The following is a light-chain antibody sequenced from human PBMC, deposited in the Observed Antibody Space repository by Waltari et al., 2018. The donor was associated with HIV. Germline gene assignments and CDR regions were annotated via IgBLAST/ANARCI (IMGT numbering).Light chain of an antibody. CDR3: CSYAGSSTLL. V-gene: IGLV2-23*01. CDR2: DVS. CDR1: SSDVGAYNF. J-gene: IGLJ2*01. Sequence: QSALSQPASVSGSPGQSITISCTGTSSDVGAYNFVSWYQQHPGKAPKLVIFDVSERPSGVSNRFSGSKSGNTASLTISGLQAEDEADYYCCSYAGSSTLLFGGGTKVTVL.